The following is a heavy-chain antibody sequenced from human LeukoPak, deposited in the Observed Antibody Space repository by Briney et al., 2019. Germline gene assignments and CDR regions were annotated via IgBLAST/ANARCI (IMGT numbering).Heavy chain of an antibody. V-gene: IGHV4-39*07. CDR1: GDSISSSSYY. J-gene: IGHJ4*02. Sequence: SETLSLTCTVSGDSISSSSYYWGWIRQPPGKGLEWIGNIYYSGITYYNPSLKSRVTISVDTSKNQFSLKLSSVTAADTAVYYCARGVNGWGQGTLVTVSS. D-gene: IGHD2-8*01. CDR3: ARGVNG. CDR2: IYYSGIT.